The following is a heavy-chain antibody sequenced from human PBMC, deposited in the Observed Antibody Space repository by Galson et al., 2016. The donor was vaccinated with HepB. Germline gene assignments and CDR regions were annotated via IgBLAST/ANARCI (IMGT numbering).Heavy chain of an antibody. D-gene: IGHD6-19*01. CDR2: RHSSGSS. V-gene: IGHV4-61*01. CDR1: GSSLSSGNYY. CDR3: ARGGGFSSGWRF. Sequence: LSLTCSVSGSSLSSGNYYWTWIRQPPGKGLEWIGHRHSSGSSIYSPSLKSRVTISMDTSRNQFSLKLTSVTDADTAVYYCARGGGFSSGWRFWGQGTLVTVSS. J-gene: IGHJ4*02.